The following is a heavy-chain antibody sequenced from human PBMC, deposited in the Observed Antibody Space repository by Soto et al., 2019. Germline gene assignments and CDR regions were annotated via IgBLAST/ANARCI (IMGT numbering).Heavy chain of an antibody. J-gene: IGHJ4*02. CDR3: ARARGSSGWTASDY. CDR1: GFTFSSYS. CDR2: ISSSSSYI. V-gene: IGHV3-21*01. Sequence: GGSLRLSCAASGFTFSSYSMNWVRQAPGKGLEWVSSISSSSSYIYYADSAKGRLTISRDKAKNSLYLKINSLRAEDTAVYYCARARGSSGWTASDYWGQGTLVTVSS. D-gene: IGHD6-19*01.